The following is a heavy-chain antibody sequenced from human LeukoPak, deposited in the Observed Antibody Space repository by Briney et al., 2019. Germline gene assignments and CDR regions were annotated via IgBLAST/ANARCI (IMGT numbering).Heavy chain of an antibody. CDR1: GGTFSSYA. V-gene: IGHV1-69*01. CDR2: IIPIFGTA. D-gene: IGHD6-13*01. CDR3: ARGFQPAAAGDY. J-gene: IGHJ4*02. Sequence: GASVKVFCKASGGTFSSYAISWVRQAPGQGLEWMGGIIPIFGTANYALKFQGRVTITADESTSTAYMELSSLRSEDTAVYYCARGFQPAAAGDYWGQGTLVTVSS.